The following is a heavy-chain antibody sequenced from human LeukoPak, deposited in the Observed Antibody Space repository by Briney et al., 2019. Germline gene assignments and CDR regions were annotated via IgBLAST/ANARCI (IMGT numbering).Heavy chain of an antibody. J-gene: IGHJ4*02. CDR1: GGSISSSSYY. CDR3: ARQNWGKTDY. V-gene: IGHV4-39*01. D-gene: IGHD7-27*01. CDR2: IYYSGNT. Sequence: PSQTLSLTCTVSGGSISSSSYYWGWIRQPPGKGLEWIGSIYYSGNTYYNPSLKSRVTISVDTSKNQFSLKLSSVTAADTAVYYCARQNWGKTDYWGQGTLVTVSS.